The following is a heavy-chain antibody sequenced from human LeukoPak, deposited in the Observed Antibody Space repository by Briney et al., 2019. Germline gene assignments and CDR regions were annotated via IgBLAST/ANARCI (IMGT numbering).Heavy chain of an antibody. V-gene: IGHV3-66*04. J-gene: IGHJ4*02. CDR1: GFAVKSSY. CDR2: IYSGGST. D-gene: IGHD6-13*01. Sequence: GGSLRLSRAASGFAVKSSYMSWVRQAPGKGLEWVSVIYSGGSTYYADSVKGRFTISRDNSKNTLYLQMNSLRAEDTAVYYCASQQQLVRFDYWGQGTLVTVSS. CDR3: ASQQQLVRFDY.